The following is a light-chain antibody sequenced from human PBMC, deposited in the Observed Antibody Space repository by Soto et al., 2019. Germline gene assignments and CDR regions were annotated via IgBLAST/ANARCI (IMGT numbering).Light chain of an antibody. V-gene: IGKV1-33*01. CDR1: QDISNY. Sequence: DIQMTQSPSSLSASVGDRVTITCQASQDISNYLNWYQQKPGKAPKLLIYDASNLETGVQSRFSGSGSGTEFTFTISSLQPEDIATYYCQQYDNLPLTFGGGTKVEIK. CDR2: DAS. CDR3: QQYDNLPLT. J-gene: IGKJ4*01.